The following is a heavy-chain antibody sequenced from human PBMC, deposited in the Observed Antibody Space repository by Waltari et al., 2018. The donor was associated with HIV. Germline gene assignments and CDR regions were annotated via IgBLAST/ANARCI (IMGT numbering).Heavy chain of an antibody. D-gene: IGHD1-26*01. CDR2: IDWDDDK. CDR1: GFSLNTSGMC. Sequence: QVSLRESGPALVKPRQTLTLTCTFSGFSLNTSGMCVSWIRQPPGKALEWLARIDWDDDKYYSTALKTRLTSSKDTSKKQVVLTLTNMDPVDTATYYCARIQGGTYKKIGGYYYGVDVWGQGTTVTVSS. J-gene: IGHJ6*02. V-gene: IGHV2-70*15. CDR3: ARIQGGTYKKIGGYYYGVDV.